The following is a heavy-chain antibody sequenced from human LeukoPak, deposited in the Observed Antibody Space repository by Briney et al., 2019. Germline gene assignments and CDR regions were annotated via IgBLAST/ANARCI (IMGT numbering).Heavy chain of an antibody. V-gene: IGHV1-46*01. J-gene: IGHJ4*02. CDR3: AKADYDILTGYSRYPDRLDY. CDR2: INPSGGST. CDR1: GYTFTSYY. Sequence: ASVKVSCTASGYTFTSYYMHWVRQAPGQGLEWMGIINPSGGSTSYAQKFQGRVTMTRDTSTSTVYMELNSLRAEDTAVYYCAKADYDILTGYSRYPDRLDYWGQGTLVTVSS. D-gene: IGHD3-9*01.